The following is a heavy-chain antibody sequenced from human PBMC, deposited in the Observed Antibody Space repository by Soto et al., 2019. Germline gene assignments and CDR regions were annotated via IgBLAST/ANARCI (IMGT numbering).Heavy chain of an antibody. V-gene: IGHV4-34*01. D-gene: IGHD3-10*01. CDR2: INHSGST. Sequence: KGLEWIGEINHSGSTNYNPSLKSRVTISVDTSKNQFSLKLSSVTAADTAVYYCARDNGYYGSGSYCMDVWGQGTTVTVSS. J-gene: IGHJ6*02. CDR3: ARDNGYYGSGSYCMDV.